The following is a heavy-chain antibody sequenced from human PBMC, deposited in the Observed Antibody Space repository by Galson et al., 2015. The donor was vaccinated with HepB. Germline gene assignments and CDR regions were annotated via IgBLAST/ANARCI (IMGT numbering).Heavy chain of an antibody. J-gene: IGHJ1*01. V-gene: IGHV3-33*01. Sequence: SLRLSCAASGFTFSSYGMHWVRQAPGKGLEWVAVIWYDGSNEYYTDSVKGRFTISRDNSKNTLYLQMNNLRDEDTAVYYCAREKDGDLRYFQHWGQGTLVTVSS. CDR2: IWYDGSNE. CDR1: GFTFSSYG. CDR3: AREKDGDLRYFQH. D-gene: IGHD4-17*01.